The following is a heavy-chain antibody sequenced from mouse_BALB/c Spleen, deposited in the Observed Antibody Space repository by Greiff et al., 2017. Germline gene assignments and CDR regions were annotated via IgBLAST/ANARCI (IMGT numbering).Heavy chain of an antibody. CDR1: GYSFTSYW. CDR2: IDPSDSET. D-gene: IGHD4-1*01. V-gene: IGHV1S127*01. CDR3: ARRDRENWEAMDY. Sequence: QVQLQQSGPQLVRPGASVKISCKASGYSFTSYWMHWVKQRPGQGLEWIGMIDPSDSETRLNQKFKDKATLTVDKSSSTAYMQLSSPTSEDSAVYYCARRDRENWEAMDYWGQGTSVTVSS. J-gene: IGHJ4*01.